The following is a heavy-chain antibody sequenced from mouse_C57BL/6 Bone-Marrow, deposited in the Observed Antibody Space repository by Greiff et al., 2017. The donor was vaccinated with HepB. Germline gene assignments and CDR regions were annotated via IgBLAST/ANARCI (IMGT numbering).Heavy chain of an antibody. J-gene: IGHJ1*03. CDR3: ARPFYYGSSYWYFDV. CDR2: IYPGSGST. CDR1: GYTFTSYW. D-gene: IGHD1-1*01. V-gene: IGHV1-55*01. Sequence: VQLQQPGAELVKPGASVKKSCKASGYTFTSYWITWVKQRPGQGLEWIGDIYPGSGSTNYNEKFKSKATLTVDTSSSTAYMQLSSLTSEDSAVYYCARPFYYGSSYWYFDVWGTGTTVTVSS.